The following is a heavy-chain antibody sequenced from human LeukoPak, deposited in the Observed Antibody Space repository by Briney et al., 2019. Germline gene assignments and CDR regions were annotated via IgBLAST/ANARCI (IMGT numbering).Heavy chain of an antibody. D-gene: IGHD5-12*01. V-gene: IGHV1-3*01. J-gene: IGHJ6*02. CDR3: ARVDSGWPISGMDV. CDR1: GYTFTSYA. CDR2: INAGNGNT. Sequence: GASVKVSCKASGYTFTSYAMHWVRQAPGQRLEWMGWINAGNGNTKYSQKFQGRVTMTRNTSISTAYMELSSLRSEDTAVYYCARVDSGWPISGMDVWGQGTTVTVSS.